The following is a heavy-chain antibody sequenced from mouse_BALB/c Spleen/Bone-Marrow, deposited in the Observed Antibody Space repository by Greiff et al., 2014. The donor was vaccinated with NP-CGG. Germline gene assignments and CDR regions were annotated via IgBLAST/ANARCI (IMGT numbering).Heavy chain of an antibody. CDR2: IYPFNGGT. D-gene: IGHD1-1*01. CDR1: GYTFTDYN. Sequence: EVQLQQSGPELVKPGTSVKISCKASGYTFTDYNMHCVKQSHGKSLEWIGYIYPFNGGTDYNQKFKSKATMTVDKSSSTEYMELRNLTSEDSAVYYCARSSYFDYWGQGTTLTVSS. CDR3: ARSSYFDY. V-gene: IGHV1S29*02. J-gene: IGHJ2*01.